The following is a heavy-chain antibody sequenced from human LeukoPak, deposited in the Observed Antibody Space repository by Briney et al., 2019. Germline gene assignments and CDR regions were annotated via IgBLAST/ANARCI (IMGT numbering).Heavy chain of an antibody. CDR2: IYYSGST. CDR1: GGSMSSYY. CDR3: ARRDTSGWNSFDY. J-gene: IGHJ4*02. Sequence: SEALSLTCTVSGGSMSSYYWSWIRHPPGKGLERIGYIYYSGSTNYNPSLKSRLTISRDTSKNQFSLKLSSVTAADTAVYYCARRDTSGWNSFDYWGQGTLVTVSS. V-gene: IGHV4-59*08. D-gene: IGHD6-19*01.